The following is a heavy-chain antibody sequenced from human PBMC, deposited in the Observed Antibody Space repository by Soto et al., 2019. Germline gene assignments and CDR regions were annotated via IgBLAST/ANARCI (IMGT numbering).Heavy chain of an antibody. V-gene: IGHV1-24*01. CDR3: ATDGNGDSDAFDI. D-gene: IGHD4-17*01. CDR1: GYTLTELL. J-gene: IGHJ3*02. Sequence: ASVKVSCKVSGYTLTELLMHWVRQAPVEGLEWMGGFDPEDGETIYAQKFQGRVTMTEDTSTDTAYMELSSLRSEDTAVYYCATDGNGDSDAFDIWGQGTMVTVSS. CDR2: FDPEDGET.